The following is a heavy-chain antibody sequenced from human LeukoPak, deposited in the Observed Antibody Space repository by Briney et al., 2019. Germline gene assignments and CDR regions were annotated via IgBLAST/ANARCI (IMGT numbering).Heavy chain of an antibody. CDR2: ISYDGSNK. CDR1: GFTFSSYA. J-gene: IGHJ6*03. V-gene: IGHV3-30*01. D-gene: IGHD6-19*01. CDR3: ARGSNAVAGTTYYYYYMDV. Sequence: GRSLRLSCAASGFTFSSYAMHWVRQAPGKGLEWVAVISYDGSNKHYADSVKGRFTISRDNSKNTLYLQMDSLRAEDTAVYYCARGSNAVAGTTYYYYYMDVWGKGTTVTVSS.